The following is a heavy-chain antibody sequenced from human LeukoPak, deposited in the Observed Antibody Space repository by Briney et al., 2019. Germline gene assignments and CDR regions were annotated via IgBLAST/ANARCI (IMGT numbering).Heavy chain of an antibody. V-gene: IGHV4-59*01. D-gene: IGHD6-13*01. CDR1: GGSISSYY. J-gene: IGHJ4*02. CDR2: IYYSGST. Sequence: TSETLSLTCTVSGGSISSYYWSWIRQPPGKGLEWIGYIYYSGSTNYNPSLKSRVTISVETSKNEFSLKLRSVTAADTAVYYCAKVTGYRIEDYFDYWGQGTLVTVSS. CDR3: AKVTGYRIEDYFDY.